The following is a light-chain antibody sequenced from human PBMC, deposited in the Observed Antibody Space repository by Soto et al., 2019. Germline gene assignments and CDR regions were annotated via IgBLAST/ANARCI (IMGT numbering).Light chain of an antibody. CDR2: SHN. CDR3: AAWDDSLNGVV. Sequence: QSVLTQPPSASGTPGQRVTISCSGSTSNIGSNTVNWYHHLPGTAPKLLIYSHNQRPSGVPDRFSGSRSGTSASLAISGLQSDDEADYYCAAWDDSLNGVVFGGVTKLTVL. J-gene: IGLJ2*01. CDR1: TSNIGSNT. V-gene: IGLV1-44*01.